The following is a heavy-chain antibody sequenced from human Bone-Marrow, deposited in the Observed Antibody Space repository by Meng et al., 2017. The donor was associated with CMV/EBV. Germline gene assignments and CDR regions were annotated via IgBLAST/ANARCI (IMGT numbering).Heavy chain of an antibody. CDR2: ITSSSTLI. Sequence: GGSLRLSCAASGFTLSSYAMIWVRQTPGKGLEWLSFITSSSTLIYQADSVKGRFTVSRDNAKNSLYLQMNSLRAEDTDIYYCARDPDHSHGGSGRCLDYWGQGTLVTVSS. D-gene: IGHD3-10*01. V-gene: IGHV3-21*01. J-gene: IGHJ4*02. CDR3: ARDPDHSHGGSGRCLDY. CDR1: GFTLSSYA.